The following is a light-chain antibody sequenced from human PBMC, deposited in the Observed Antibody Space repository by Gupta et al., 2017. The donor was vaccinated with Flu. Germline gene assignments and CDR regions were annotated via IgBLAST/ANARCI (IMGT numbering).Light chain of an antibody. V-gene: IGLV1-40*01. Sequence: QSVLTQPPSVSGAPGQRVTIFCTGSSSNIGAGYDVHWYQQLPGTAPRLLIYGDKYRPSGVPDRISGSKSGASASLAITGLQAEDEADYYCQSYDSSLRGLVFGGGTKLTVL. CDR2: GDK. J-gene: IGLJ3*02. CDR3: QSYDSSLRGLV. CDR1: SSNIGAGYD.